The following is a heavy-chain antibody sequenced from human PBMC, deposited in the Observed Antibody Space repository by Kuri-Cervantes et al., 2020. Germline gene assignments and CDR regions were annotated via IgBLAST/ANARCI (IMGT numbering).Heavy chain of an antibody. D-gene: IGHD1-26*01. CDR1: EFTFSSYS. Sequence: SCASCEFTFSSYSMNWVRQAPGKGLEWVSSISSSSSYIYYTDSVKGRFTISRDNAKNTLYLQMNSLRAEDTAVYYGARAMWEPNDAFDIWGQGTMVTVSS. V-gene: IGHV3-21*04. CDR3: ARAMWEPNDAFDI. J-gene: IGHJ3*02. CDR2: ISSSSSYI.